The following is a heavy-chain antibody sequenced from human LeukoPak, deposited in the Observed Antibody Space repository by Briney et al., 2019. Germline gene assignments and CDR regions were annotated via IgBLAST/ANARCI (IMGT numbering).Heavy chain of an antibody. V-gene: IGHV3-48*04. Sequence: GGSLRLSCAASGFTFSSYSMNWVRQAPGKGLEWVSYISSGSSIIYYADSVKGRFTISRDNAKNSLFLQMNSLRAEDTAVYYCARDRYDFWSGLDFWGQGTLVTVSS. CDR1: GFTFSSYS. CDR3: ARDRYDFWSGLDF. CDR2: ISSGSSII. D-gene: IGHD3-3*01. J-gene: IGHJ4*02.